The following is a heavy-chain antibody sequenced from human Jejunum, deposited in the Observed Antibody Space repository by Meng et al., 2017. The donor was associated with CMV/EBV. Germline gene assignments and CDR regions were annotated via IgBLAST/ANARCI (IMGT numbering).Heavy chain of an antibody. D-gene: IGHD2-2*01. CDR2: INPNSGGT. V-gene: IGHV1-2*02. CDR1: TGYY. Sequence: TGYYMHWVRQAPGQGLEWMGWINPNSGGTNYAQKFQGRVTMTRDTSISTAYMELSRLRSDDTAVYYCARVLDIVVVPAAKWYYFDYWGQGTLVTVS. J-gene: IGHJ4*02. CDR3: ARVLDIVVVPAAKWYYFDY.